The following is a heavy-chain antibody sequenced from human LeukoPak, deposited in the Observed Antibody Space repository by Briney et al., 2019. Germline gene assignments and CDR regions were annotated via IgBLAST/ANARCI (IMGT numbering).Heavy chain of an antibody. CDR2: INPDSGGT. D-gene: IGHD1-1*01. V-gene: IGHV1-2*06. CDR1: GYTFISYY. J-gene: IGHJ6*02. CDR3: TRSRLERPDYYYYGMDV. Sequence: ASVKVSCKASGYTFISYYIHWVRQAPGQGLEWMGQINPDSGGTKYAQKFQGRVTLTRDTSISTAYVELSRLTSDDTAVYYCTRSRLERPDYYYYGMDVWGQGTTATVS.